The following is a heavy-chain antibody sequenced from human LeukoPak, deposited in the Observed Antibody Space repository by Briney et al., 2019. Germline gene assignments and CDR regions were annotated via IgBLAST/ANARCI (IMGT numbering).Heavy chain of an antibody. D-gene: IGHD3-22*01. J-gene: IGHJ4*02. V-gene: IGHV4-4*07. CDR2: IYTSGST. CDR3: AREMNYYDSSGPTDPPFDY. CDR1: GGSFSGYY. Sequence: PSETLSLTCAVYGGSFSGYYWSWIRQPAGKGLEWIGRIYTSGSTNYNPSLKSRVTMSVDTSKNQFSLKLSSVTAADTAVYYCAREMNYYDSSGPTDPPFDYWGQGTLVTVSS.